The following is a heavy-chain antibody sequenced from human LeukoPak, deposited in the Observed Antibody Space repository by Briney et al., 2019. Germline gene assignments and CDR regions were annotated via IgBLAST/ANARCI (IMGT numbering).Heavy chain of an antibody. D-gene: IGHD1-26*01. J-gene: IGHJ3*02. CDR2: ISYDGSNK. CDR1: GFTFSSYG. V-gene: IGHV3-30*18. Sequence: PGESLRLSCAASGFTFSSYGMHWVRQAPGKGLEWVAVISYDGSNKYYADSVKGRFTISRDNSKNTLYLQMNSLRAEDTAVYYCAKSGRQWELDGAAFDIWGQGTMVTVSS. CDR3: AKSGRQWELDGAAFDI.